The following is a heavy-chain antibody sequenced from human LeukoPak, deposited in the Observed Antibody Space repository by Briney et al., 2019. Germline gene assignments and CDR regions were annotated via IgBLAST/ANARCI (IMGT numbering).Heavy chain of an antibody. J-gene: IGHJ6*02. V-gene: IGHV1-3*01. CDR3: ARAGDYYDSSGYSQGMDV. D-gene: IGHD3-22*01. CDR2: INAGNGNT. Sequence: ASVKVSCKASGYTFTSYAMHWVRQAPGQRLEWMGWINAGNGNTKYSQKFQGRVTITRDTSASTAYMELSSLRSEDTAVYYCARAGDYYDSSGYSQGMDVWGQGTTVTVSS. CDR1: GYTFTSYA.